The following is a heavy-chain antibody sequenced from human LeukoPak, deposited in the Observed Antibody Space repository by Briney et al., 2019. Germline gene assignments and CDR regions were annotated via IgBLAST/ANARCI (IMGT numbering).Heavy chain of an antibody. CDR1: GFTFSSCG. CDR3: AKGPIYDILTGWRKTHNAFDI. Sequence: GGSLRLSCAASGFTFSSCGMHWVRQALGKGLEWVAFIRYDGRNKYYADSVKGRFTISRDNSKNTLYLQMNSLRAEDTAVYYCAKGPIYDILTGWRKTHNAFDIWGQGTMVTVSS. V-gene: IGHV3-30*02. CDR2: IRYDGRNK. J-gene: IGHJ3*02. D-gene: IGHD3-9*01.